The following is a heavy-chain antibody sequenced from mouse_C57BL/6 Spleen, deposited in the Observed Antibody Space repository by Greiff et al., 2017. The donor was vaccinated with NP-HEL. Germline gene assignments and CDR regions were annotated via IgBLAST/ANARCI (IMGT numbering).Heavy chain of an antibody. J-gene: IGHJ4*01. D-gene: IGHD1-1*01. CDR2: ISTGSSTI. CDR1: GFTFSDYG. Sequence: EVMLVESGGGLVKPGGSLKLSCAASGFTFSDYGMHWVRQAPEQGLEWVAYISTGSSTIYYADTVKGRFTLTRDKAKNTLFLRMTSLRSEDTAMYYCATGSSYDYYAMDDGGQGTSVTVSS. V-gene: IGHV5-17*01. CDR3: ATGSSYDYYAMDD.